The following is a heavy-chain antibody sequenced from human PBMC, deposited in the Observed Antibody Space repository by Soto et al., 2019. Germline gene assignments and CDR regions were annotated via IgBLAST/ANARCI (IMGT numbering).Heavy chain of an antibody. V-gene: IGHV1-69*01. CDR3: ARERASGNHDF. CDR1: GGTFNSYT. D-gene: IGHD1-1*01. CDR2: IMAIFEKR. Sequence: QVELVQSEAEVKKPGSSLRLSCRTSGGTFNSYTINWVRRAPGQGLGGVGGIMAIFEKRNYAQRFLGRVTTTADESTSTAYLELSGLTIEDKAVYYCARERASGNHDFWGQGTPVTVSS. J-gene: IGHJ4*02.